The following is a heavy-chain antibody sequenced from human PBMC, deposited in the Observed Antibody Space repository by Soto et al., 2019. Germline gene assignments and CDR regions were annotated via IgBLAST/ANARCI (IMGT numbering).Heavy chain of an antibody. Sequence: QPGGSLRLSCAASGFTFDDYAMHWVRQAPGKGLEWVSGISWNSGSIGYADSVKGRFTISRDNAKNSLYLQMNSLRAEDTALYYCAKGIRYYTKAGYDYWGQGTLVTVSS. J-gene: IGHJ4*02. D-gene: IGHD3-10*01. CDR1: GFTFDDYA. CDR2: ISWNSGSI. V-gene: IGHV3-9*01. CDR3: AKGIRYYTKAGYDY.